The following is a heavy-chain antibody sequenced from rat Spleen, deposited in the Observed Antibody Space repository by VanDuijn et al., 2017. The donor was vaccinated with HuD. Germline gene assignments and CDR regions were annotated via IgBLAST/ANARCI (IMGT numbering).Heavy chain of an antibody. Sequence: QVQLKESGPGLVQPSQTLSLTCTVSGFSLTSNGVSWVRQPPGKGLEWIAAISSGGSTYYNSALKSRLSISRDTSKSQVFLKMNSLQTEDTAIYFCTLNYGGYVMDAWGQGASVTVSS. D-gene: IGHD1-11*01. CDR3: TLNYGGYVMDA. CDR2: ISSGGST. J-gene: IGHJ4*01. CDR1: GFSLTSNG. V-gene: IGHV2S12*01.